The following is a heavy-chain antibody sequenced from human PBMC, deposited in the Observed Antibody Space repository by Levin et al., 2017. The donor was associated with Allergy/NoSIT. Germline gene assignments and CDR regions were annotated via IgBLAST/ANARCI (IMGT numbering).Heavy chain of an antibody. Sequence: ASVKVSCKASGYTFTIYGISWVRQAPGQGLEWMGWISAYNSNTDYAQKFQDRVTMTTDTSTSTAYMELRSLRSDDTAVYYCARDIPSSTRYYGMDVWGQGTTVTVSS. J-gene: IGHJ6*02. CDR3: ARDIPSSTRYYGMDV. V-gene: IGHV1-18*01. D-gene: IGHD2-2*01. CDR2: ISAYNSNT. CDR1: GYTFTIYG.